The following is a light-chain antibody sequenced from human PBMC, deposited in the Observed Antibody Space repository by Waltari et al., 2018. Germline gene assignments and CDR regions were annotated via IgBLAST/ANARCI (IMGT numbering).Light chain of an antibody. J-gene: IGLJ3*02. CDR1: SSDAGGYHY. CDR2: DVS. V-gene: IGLV2-14*01. CDR3: SSYTSSSTLL. Sequence: SALTQPASVSVSPGQSLTISCTGTSSDAGGYHYVSWYQQHPGKAPKLRIYDVSNRPSGVSNRFSGSKSGNTASLTISGLQAEDEADYYCSSYTSSSTLLFGGGTKLTVL.